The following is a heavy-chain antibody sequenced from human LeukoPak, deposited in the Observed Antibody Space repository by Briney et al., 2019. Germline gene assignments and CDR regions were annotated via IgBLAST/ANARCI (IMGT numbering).Heavy chain of an antibody. J-gene: IGHJ4*02. CDR1: GFTFSYYW. D-gene: IGHD2-2*01. CDR2: INSDGSST. CDR3: ATDVPAVTIFGY. Sequence: GGSLRLSCAASGFTFSYYWMHWVRQAPGKGLVWISRINSDGSSTNYADSVKGRFTISRDNAKNTLYLQMNSLRAEDTAVYYCATDVPAVTIFGYWGQGTLVTVSS. V-gene: IGHV3-74*01.